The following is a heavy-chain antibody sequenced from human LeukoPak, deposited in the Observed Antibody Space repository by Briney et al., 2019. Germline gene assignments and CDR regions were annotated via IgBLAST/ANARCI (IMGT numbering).Heavy chain of an antibody. CDR1: GFTFSSYA. CDR3: AKGSAPARPYYFDY. CDR2: ISGSGGST. Sequence: GGSLRLSCAASGFTFSSYAMSWVRQAPGKGLEWVSAISGSGGSTYYADSVKGRFTISRDNSKNTLYLQMNSLRSDDTAVYYCAKGSAPARPYYFDYWGQGTLVTVSS. V-gene: IGHV3-23*01. J-gene: IGHJ4*02. D-gene: IGHD6-25*01.